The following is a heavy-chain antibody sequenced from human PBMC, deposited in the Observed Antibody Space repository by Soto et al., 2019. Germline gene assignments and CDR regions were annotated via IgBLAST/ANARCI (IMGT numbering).Heavy chain of an antibody. Sequence: PSETLSLTCSVSGGSMSEYFWSWIRQSPGKGLEWIGYIYYLGSTDYNPSLKSRVTISVDTSKRQFSLRLTSVTAADTAVYYCARDGYDGSGSPYPAYWGPGNKVTVSS. D-gene: IGHD3-10*01. CDR2: IYYLGST. CDR3: ARDGYDGSGSPYPAY. CDR1: GGSMSEYF. V-gene: IGHV4-59*01. J-gene: IGHJ4*02.